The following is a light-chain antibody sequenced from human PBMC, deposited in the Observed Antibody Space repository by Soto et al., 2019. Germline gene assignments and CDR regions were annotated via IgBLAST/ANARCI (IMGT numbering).Light chain of an antibody. CDR3: LHHFTYPRT. J-gene: IGKJ1*01. CDR1: QAIRND. CDR2: AAS. Sequence: DIQMTQSPSSLSASVGDRVTITCRASQAIRNDLGWFQQKPGKAPKRLIYAASTLHTGVPSRFSGSGSGSDFTLTISSLQPDDFATYYCLHHFTYPRTFGQGTKVEIK. V-gene: IGKV1-17*01.